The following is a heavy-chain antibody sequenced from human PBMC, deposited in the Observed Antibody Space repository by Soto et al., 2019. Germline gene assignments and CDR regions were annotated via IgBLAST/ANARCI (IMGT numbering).Heavy chain of an antibody. CDR3: ETGDARSFAWVQLPGYFDY. CDR2: IYYSGST. J-gene: IGHJ4*02. D-gene: IGHD5-18*01. CDR1: GGSISSYY. V-gene: IGHV4-59*01. Sequence: PSETLSLPCTVSGGSISSYYWSWIRQPPGKGLEWIGYIYYSGSTNYNPSLKSRVTISVDTSKNQFSLKLSSVTAADPAVYYCETGDARSFAWVQLPGYFDYWGKGTLVSVSS.